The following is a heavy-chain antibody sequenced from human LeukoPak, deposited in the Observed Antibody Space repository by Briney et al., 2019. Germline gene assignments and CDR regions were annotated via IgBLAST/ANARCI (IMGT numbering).Heavy chain of an antibody. V-gene: IGHV5-51*01. Sequence: LGESLKISCKGSGYSFTNYWIGWVRQMPGKGLECMGIIYPGDSDTRYSPSFQGQVTISADKSISTAYLQWSSLKASDTAMYYCARHQPIYYDFWSGYTGEPGWFDPWGQGTLVTVSS. CDR1: GYSFTNYW. CDR2: IYPGDSDT. CDR3: ARHQPIYYDFWSGYTGEPGWFDP. D-gene: IGHD3-3*01. J-gene: IGHJ5*02.